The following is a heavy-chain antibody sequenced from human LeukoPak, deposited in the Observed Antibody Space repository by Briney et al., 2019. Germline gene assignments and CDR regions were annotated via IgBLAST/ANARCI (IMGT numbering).Heavy chain of an antibody. CDR1: GFSVSSGSHF. J-gene: IGHJ4*02. CDR2: MHSTGST. CDR3: AREGSYFGQGDDY. V-gene: IGHV4-39*07. Sequence: PSETLSLTCTVSGFSVSSGSHFWGWIRQPPGKGLEWIGCMHSTGSTFDNPSLKRRATVSLDASKNQFSLRLSSVTAADTAVYYCAREGSYFGQGDDYWGQGTLVTVSS. D-gene: IGHD3-10*01.